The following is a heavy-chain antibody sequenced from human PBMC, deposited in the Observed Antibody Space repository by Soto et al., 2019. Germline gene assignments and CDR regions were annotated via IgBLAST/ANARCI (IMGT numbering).Heavy chain of an antibody. J-gene: IGHJ3*02. CDR2: IIPIFGTA. Sequence: QVQLVQSGAEVKKPGSSVKVSCKASGGTFSSYAISWVRQAPGQGLEWMGGIIPIFGTANYAQKFQGRVTITADEYTSTAYMELSSLRSEDTAVYYCARVGWRNWNDGSAFDIWGQGTMVTVSS. D-gene: IGHD1-1*01. CDR3: ARVGWRNWNDGSAFDI. V-gene: IGHV1-69*12. CDR1: GGTFSSYA.